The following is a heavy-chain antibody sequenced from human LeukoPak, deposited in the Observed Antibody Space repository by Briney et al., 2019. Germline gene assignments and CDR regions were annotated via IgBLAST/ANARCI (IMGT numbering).Heavy chain of an antibody. CDR1: GFTFSSYA. CDR2: ISSNGGST. Sequence: EGSLRLSCSASGFTFSSYAMHWVRQAPGKGLEYVSAISSNGGSTYYADSVKGRFTISRDNSKNTLYLQMSSLRAEDTAVYYCVKGRYCSGGSCYEVDYFDYWGQGTLVTVSS. CDR3: VKGRYCSGGSCYEVDYFDY. J-gene: IGHJ4*02. V-gene: IGHV3-64D*06. D-gene: IGHD2-15*01.